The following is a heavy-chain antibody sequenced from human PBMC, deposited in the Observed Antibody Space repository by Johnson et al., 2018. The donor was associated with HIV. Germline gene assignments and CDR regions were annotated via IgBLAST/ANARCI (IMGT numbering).Heavy chain of an antibody. CDR3: ARESKPFWYYYCSGSASDAFDI. J-gene: IGHJ3*02. CDR1: GFTFDDYG. Sequence: MLLVESGGGVVRPGGSLRLSCAASGFTFDDYGMSWVRQAPGKGLEWVSGINWHGETTGYADSVKGRFTISRDSAKNFLYLKMNSLRAEDTALYYCARESKPFWYYYCSGSASDAFDIWGQGTMVIVSS. CDR2: INWHGETT. D-gene: IGHD3-10*01. V-gene: IGHV3-20*04.